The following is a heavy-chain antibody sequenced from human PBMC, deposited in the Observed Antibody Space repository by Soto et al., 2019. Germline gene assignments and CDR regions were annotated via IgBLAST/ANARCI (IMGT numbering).Heavy chain of an antibody. V-gene: IGHV3-73*02. CDR1: GFTISRSA. J-gene: IGHJ4*02. D-gene: IGHD6-13*01. CDR2: IGSKANRYAT. CDR3: TGSYSSSWYASFFDY. Sequence: EVQLVESGGGLVQPGGSLRLSCGASGFTISRSAVHWVRQASGKGLEWVGRIGSKANRYATTYVESVKGRFTFSRDDSKNTAYLQMNSLKTEDTAVYYCTGSYSSSWYASFFDYWGQGTLVTVSS.